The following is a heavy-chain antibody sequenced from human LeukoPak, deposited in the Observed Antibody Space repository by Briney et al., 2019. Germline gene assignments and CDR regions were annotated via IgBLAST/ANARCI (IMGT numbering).Heavy chain of an antibody. CDR1: GLTFSSYA. D-gene: IGHD3-22*01. J-gene: IGHJ4*02. CDR2: ISGSGGST. V-gene: IGHV3-23*01. Sequence: PGGSLRPSCAASGLTFSSYALSWVRQAPGKGLEWVSAISGSGGSTYYADSVKGRFTISRDNSKNTLYLQMNSLRAEDTAVYYCATNPHYYDSSGPFHWGQGTLVTVSS. CDR3: ATNPHYYDSSGPFH.